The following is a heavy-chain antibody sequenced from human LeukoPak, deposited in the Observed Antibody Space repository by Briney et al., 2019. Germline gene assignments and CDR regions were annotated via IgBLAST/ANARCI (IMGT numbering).Heavy chain of an antibody. V-gene: IGHV1-69*05. CDR1: GGTFSSYA. CDR2: IIPIFGTA. CDR3: ARDVGPTTVTTVAFGY. J-gene: IGHJ4*02. Sequence: GASVKVSCKASGGTFSSYAISWVRQAPGQGLEWMVRIIPIFGTANYAQKFQGRVTITTDESTSTAYMELSSLRSEDTAVYYCARDVGPTTVTTVAFGYWGQGTLVTVSS. D-gene: IGHD4-17*01.